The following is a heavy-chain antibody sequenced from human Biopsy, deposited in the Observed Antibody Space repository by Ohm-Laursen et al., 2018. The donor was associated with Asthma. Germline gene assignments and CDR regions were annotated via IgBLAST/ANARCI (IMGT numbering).Heavy chain of an antibody. CDR1: GFTFSDYY. Sequence: GSLRLSCAASGFTFSDYYMSWIRQAPGKGLEWISYINGKSNSIEYADSVKGRFTISRDNAKNSLYLQMNSLRAEDTAVYYCARDRYGDYVGWFDPWGQGTLVTVSS. V-gene: IGHV3-11*06. CDR3: ARDRYGDYVGWFDP. J-gene: IGHJ5*02. CDR2: INGKSNSI. D-gene: IGHD4-17*01.